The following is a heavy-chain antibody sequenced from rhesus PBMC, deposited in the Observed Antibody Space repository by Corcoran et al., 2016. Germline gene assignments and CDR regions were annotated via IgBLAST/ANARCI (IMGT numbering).Heavy chain of an antibody. Sequence: QVQLQESGPGLVKPLETLSLTCTVSGASIRSYWWSWIRQSPGKGLEWIGEINGDGGGANSNPSLRSRVTISKDVSTNQISLKLTSVTAADTAVYHCARDNHPSGWALDVWDRGVLVTVSS. CDR1: GASIRSYW. V-gene: IGHV4-80*01. CDR3: ARDNHPSGWALDV. J-gene: IGHJ5-2*02. CDR2: INGDGGGA. D-gene: IGHD6-37*01.